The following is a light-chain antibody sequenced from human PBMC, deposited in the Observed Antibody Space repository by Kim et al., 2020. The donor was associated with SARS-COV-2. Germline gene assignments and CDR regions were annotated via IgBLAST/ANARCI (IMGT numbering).Light chain of an antibody. V-gene: IGKV4-1*01. Sequence: DIVMTQSPDSLAVSLGERATINCKSSQSILYSSNNKNYVAWYQRKPGQPPKLLIYWASTRESGVPDRFSGSGSGTDFTLTISSLQAEDVAVYYCHQYYSIPPYTFGGGTKVDIK. CDR1: QSILYSSNNKNY. J-gene: IGKJ4*01. CDR3: HQYYSIPPYT. CDR2: WAS.